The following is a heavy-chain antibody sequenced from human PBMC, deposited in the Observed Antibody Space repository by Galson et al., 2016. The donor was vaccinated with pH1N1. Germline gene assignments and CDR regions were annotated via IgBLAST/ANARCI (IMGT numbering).Heavy chain of an antibody. J-gene: IGHJ4*02. V-gene: IGHV2-70*11. Sequence: PALVTPTQTLTLTCTFSGFSLTTSGMCVTWIRQPPGKALEWLARIDWDDDKYYSTSLKARLTISKDTSKNQVVLTVTNMDPVDAATYYCARARSAAAGAIDIWGQGTLVTVSS. CDR1: GFSLTTSGMC. D-gene: IGHD6-13*01. CDR2: IDWDDDK. CDR3: ARARSAAAGAIDI.